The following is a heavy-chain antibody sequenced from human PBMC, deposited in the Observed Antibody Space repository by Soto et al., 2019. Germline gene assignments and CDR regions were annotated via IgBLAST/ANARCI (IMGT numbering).Heavy chain of an antibody. CDR1: GGCISSYY. CDR2: IYYSGST. Sequence: SETLSLTCTVSGGCISSYYWSWIRQPPGKGLEWIGYIYYSGSTNYAQNLKDRVTMTTDTSTNTAYMELRSLRSNDTAVYFCARGQVVNFDNWFAPWGQGTLVTVSS. V-gene: IGHV4-59*01. D-gene: IGHD3-22*01. CDR3: ARGQVVNFDNWFAP. J-gene: IGHJ5*02.